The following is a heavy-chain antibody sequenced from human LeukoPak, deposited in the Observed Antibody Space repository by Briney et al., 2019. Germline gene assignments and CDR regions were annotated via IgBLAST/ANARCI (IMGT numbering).Heavy chain of an antibody. Sequence: PGGSLRLSCAASGFTVSSNYMSWVRQAPGKGLEWVSFIYSGGRTYYADSVKGRFTISRDNSKNTLYLQLNNLRAEDTAMYYCARDLQRLAYWGQGTLVTVSS. CDR2: IYSGGRT. CDR1: GFTVSSNY. V-gene: IGHV3-53*01. CDR3: ARDLQRLAY. J-gene: IGHJ4*02. D-gene: IGHD6-25*01.